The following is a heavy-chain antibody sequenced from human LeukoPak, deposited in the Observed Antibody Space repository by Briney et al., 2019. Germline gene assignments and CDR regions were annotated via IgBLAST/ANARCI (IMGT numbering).Heavy chain of an antibody. J-gene: IGHJ4*02. CDR1: GNSFASYW. CDR3: ARQSRDGSKTRGYYFDY. D-gene: IGHD3-10*01. CDR2: IYPADSDT. Sequence: GESLKISCKGSGNSFASYWIGWVRQMPGKGLESMGIIYPADSDTTYSPSFQGQVTISADKSINTVYLQWSSLKASDTAMYYCARQSRDGSKTRGYYFDYWGQGTLVTVSS. V-gene: IGHV5-51*01.